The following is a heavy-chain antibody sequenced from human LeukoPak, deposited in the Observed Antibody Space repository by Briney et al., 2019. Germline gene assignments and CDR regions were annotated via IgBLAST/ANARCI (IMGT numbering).Heavy chain of an antibody. V-gene: IGHV3-53*05. D-gene: IGHD6-19*01. J-gene: IGHJ5*02. CDR2: IYSGGST. Sequence: GGSLRLSCAASGFTVSSNYMSWVRQAPGKGLEWVSVIYSGGSTYYADSVKGRFTISRDNSKNTLYLQMNSLRAEDTALYYCAKDARLASSGWFDPWGQGTLVTVSS. CDR1: GFTVSSNY. CDR3: AKDARLASSGWFDP.